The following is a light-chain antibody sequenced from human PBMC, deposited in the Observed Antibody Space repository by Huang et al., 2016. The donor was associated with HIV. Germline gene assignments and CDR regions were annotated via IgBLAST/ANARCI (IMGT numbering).Light chain of an antibody. Sequence: EIVLTQSPATLSLSPGERATLSCRASQNVHDSLAWCRQKPGQAPSLLMYRAANRATGTPARFSGSWSGTDFTLTISSLEPEDFAIYYCQERIHWPRLTFGGGTKVEIK. CDR1: QNVHDS. CDR3: QERIHWPRLT. J-gene: IGKJ4*01. V-gene: IGKV3-11*01. CDR2: RAA.